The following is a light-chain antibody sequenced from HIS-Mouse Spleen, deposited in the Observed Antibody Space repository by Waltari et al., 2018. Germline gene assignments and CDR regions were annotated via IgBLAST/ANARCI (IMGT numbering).Light chain of an antibody. J-gene: IGLJ2*01. CDR2: EDS. CDR1: SLPKKY. V-gene: IGLV3-10*01. CDR3: YSTDSSGNHRV. Sequence: SYELTQPPSVSVSPGQTARITCSGYSLPKKYADWYQQKSGQAPVHVIYEDSKRPSGIPERFSGSSSGTMATLTISGAQVEDEADYYCYSTDSSGNHRVFGGGTKLTVL.